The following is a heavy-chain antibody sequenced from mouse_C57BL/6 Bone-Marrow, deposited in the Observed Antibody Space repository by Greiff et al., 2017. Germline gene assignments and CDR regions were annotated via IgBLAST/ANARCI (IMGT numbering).Heavy chain of an antibody. Sequence: EVHLVESGGGLVQPGGSLKLSCAASGFTFSDYYMYWVRQTPEKRLEWVAYISNGGGSTYYPDTVKGRFTISRDNAKNTLYLQMSRLKSEDTAMYYCARQGYYGSSYYWGQGTTLTVSS. CDR2: ISNGGGST. J-gene: IGHJ2*01. CDR1: GFTFSDYY. D-gene: IGHD1-1*01. V-gene: IGHV5-12*01. CDR3: ARQGYYGSSYY.